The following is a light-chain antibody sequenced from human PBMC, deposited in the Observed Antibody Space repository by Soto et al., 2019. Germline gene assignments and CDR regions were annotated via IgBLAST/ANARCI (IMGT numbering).Light chain of an antibody. V-gene: IGKV3-15*01. Sequence: EMVMTQSPATLSVSPGERATLSCRASQNLSRNLAWYQQQPGQAPRLLIFYASTRATGIPARLSGSVSGTDFTLTISSLQSEDFAVYYWQQYDKWPHTFGQGTKLEIK. CDR3: QQYDKWPHT. J-gene: IGKJ2*01. CDR1: QNLSRN. CDR2: YAS.